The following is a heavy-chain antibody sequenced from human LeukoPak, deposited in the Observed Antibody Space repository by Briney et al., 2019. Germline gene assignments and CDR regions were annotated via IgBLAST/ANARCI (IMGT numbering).Heavy chain of an antibody. V-gene: IGHV3-7*01. J-gene: IGHJ6*03. CDR3: ARDRRSGYYGDYYYYMDV. D-gene: IGHD3-22*01. CDR1: GFTFSSYW. Sequence: PGGSLRLSCAASGFTFSSYWMSWVRQAPGKGLEWVANIKQDGSEKYYVDSVKGRFTISRDNAKNSLYLQMDSLRAEDTAVYYCARDRRSGYYGDYYYYMDVWGKGTTVTISS. CDR2: IKQDGSEK.